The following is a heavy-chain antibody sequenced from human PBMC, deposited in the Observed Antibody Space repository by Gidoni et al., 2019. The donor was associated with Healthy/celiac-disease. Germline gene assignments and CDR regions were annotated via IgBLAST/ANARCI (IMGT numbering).Heavy chain of an antibody. V-gene: IGHV3-33*01. Sequence: QVQLVESGGGVVQPGRSRRPSCAASGFTFSSYGMPWVRQAPGKGLEWVAVIWYDGSNKYYADSVKGRFTISRDNSKNTLYLQMNSLRAEDTAVYYCARDRLSPLDIVATIGDAFDIWGQGTMVTVSS. D-gene: IGHD5-12*01. CDR2: IWYDGSNK. CDR3: ARDRLSPLDIVATIGDAFDI. J-gene: IGHJ3*02. CDR1: GFTFSSYG.